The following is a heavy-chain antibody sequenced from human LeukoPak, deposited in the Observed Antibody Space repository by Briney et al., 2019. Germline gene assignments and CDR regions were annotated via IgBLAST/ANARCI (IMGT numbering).Heavy chain of an antibody. J-gene: IGHJ4*02. CDR2: ISSSGGST. Sequence: PGGSLRLTCAASGFIFSDYYMSWIRQAPGKGLEWVSYISSSGGSTYYADSVKGRFTISRDNSKDTLYLQMNSLRAEDTAVYYCAKSPGSRSHPHYFDYWGQGTLVTVSS. CDR3: AKSPGSRSHPHYFDY. V-gene: IGHV3-23*01. D-gene: IGHD3-10*01. CDR1: GFIFSDYY.